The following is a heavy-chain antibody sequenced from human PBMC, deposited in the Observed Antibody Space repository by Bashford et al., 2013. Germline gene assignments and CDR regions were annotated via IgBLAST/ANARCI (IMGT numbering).Heavy chain of an antibody. V-gene: IGHV3-74*01. D-gene: IGHD3-10*01. J-gene: IGHJ4*02. Sequence: GGSLRLSCATSGFPFSHFWIHWVRQTGRGLEWVARVNIDESSTNYADSVKGRFTISRDNAKNTVDLQMKRLRVEDTGIYYCARELRGLTLPGPFDFWGQGTLVTVSS. CDR3: ARELRGLTLPGPFDF. CDR1: GFPFSHFW. CDR2: VNIDESST.